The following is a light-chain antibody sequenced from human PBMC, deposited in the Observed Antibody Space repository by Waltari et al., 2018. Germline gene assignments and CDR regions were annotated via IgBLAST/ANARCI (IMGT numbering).Light chain of an antibody. CDR2: DAS. V-gene: IGKV3-11*01. J-gene: IGKJ4*01. CDR3: QQRSKWFT. CDR1: QRVSSY. Sequence: EVVLTQSPATLALSPGERATLSCRASQRVSSYLAWYQQKPGQAPRLLLYDASKRATGIPARFTGSGSGTHFTLTISSLEPEDFAVYYCQQRSKWFTFGGGTKVEIK.